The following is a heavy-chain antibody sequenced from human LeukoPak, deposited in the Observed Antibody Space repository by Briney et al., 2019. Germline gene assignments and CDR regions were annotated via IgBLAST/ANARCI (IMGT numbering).Heavy chain of an antibody. D-gene: IGHD4-17*01. CDR2: IYYSGST. J-gene: IGHJ4*02. Sequence: SETLSLTCTVSGASISSTSYYWGCIRQPPGKGLEWVGSIYYSGSTYYNPSLKNRVTISVDTSKNQFSLKASSVTAADTAVYYCARGPSKAYGDYFDYWGQGTLVTVSS. CDR3: ARGPSKAYGDYFDY. CDR1: GASISSTSYY. V-gene: IGHV4-39*01.